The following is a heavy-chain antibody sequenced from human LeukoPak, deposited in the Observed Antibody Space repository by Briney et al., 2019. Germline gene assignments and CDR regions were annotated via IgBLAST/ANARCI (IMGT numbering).Heavy chain of an antibody. CDR3: ARDHLPSGY. Sequence: GASVKVSCKASGYTFTNYAMNWVRQAPGQGLEWMGWINTNTGNPTYAQGFTGRFVFSLDTSVSTAYLQISSLKAVDTAIYYCARDHLPSGYWGQGTLVTVSS. V-gene: IGHV7-4-1*02. J-gene: IGHJ4*02. CDR1: GYTFTNYA. D-gene: IGHD1-14*01. CDR2: INTNTGNP.